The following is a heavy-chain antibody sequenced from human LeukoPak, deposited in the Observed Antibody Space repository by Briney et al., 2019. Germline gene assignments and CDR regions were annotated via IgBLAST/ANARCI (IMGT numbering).Heavy chain of an antibody. CDR1: GFTFDDYA. CDR2: ISWNSGSI. J-gene: IGHJ4*02. Sequence: PGRSLRLSCAASGFTFDDYAMHWVRQAPGKGLEWVSGISWNSGSIGYADSVKGRFTISRDNAKNSLYLQMNSLRAEDTALYYCAKEQMACAFDYWGQGTPVTASS. CDR3: AKEQMACAFDY. V-gene: IGHV3-9*01. D-gene: IGHD5-24*01.